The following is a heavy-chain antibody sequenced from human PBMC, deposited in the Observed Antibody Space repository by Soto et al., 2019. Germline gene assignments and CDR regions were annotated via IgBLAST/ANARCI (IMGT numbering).Heavy chain of an antibody. CDR1: GYTFTSYG. D-gene: IGHD3-3*01. V-gene: IGHV1-18*01. CDR2: ISAYNGNT. J-gene: IGHJ4*02. Sequence: ASVKVSCKASGYTFTSYGISWVRQAPGQGPEWMGWISAYNGNTNYAQKLQGRVTMTTDTSTSTAYMELRSLRSDDTAVYYCARDDDDFWSGYYGYWGQGTLVTVSS. CDR3: ARDDDDFWSGYYGY.